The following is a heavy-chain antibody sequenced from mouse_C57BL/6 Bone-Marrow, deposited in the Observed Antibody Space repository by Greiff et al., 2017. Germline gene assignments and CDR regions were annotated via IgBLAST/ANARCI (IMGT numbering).Heavy chain of an antibody. CDR3: SSFGCNDFDY. CDR1: GFNIKDDY. V-gene: IGHV14-4*01. J-gene: IGHJ2*01. D-gene: IGHD2-9*01. CDR2: IDPEIGDT. Sequence: EVQRVESGAELVRPGASVKLSCTASGFNIKDDYIHWVKQRPEQGLEWIGWIDPEIGDTEYDSKFQGKATITSDTSSNTAYLQLSSLTSEDTAVYYCSSFGCNDFDYWGQGTPLTVAS.